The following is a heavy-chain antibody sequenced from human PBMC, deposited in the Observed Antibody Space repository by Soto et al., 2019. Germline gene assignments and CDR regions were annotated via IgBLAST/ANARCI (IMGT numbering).Heavy chain of an antibody. V-gene: IGHV4-59*08. J-gene: IGHJ4*02. D-gene: IGHD3-22*01. CDR2: IYYAGSF. CDR3: ARLGGCYQALDS. CDR1: NGSISPYY. Sequence: SETLPLTCTVSNGSISPYYWSWIRQTPGKGLEWIGYIYYAGSFTYHPSLKSRVTISLNTSKNEVSLRLTSVTAADTAVYYCARLGGCYQALDSWGQGTLVTVSS.